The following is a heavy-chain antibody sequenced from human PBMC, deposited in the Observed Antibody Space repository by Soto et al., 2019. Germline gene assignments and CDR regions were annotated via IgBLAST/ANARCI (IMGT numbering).Heavy chain of an antibody. CDR1: GFTFSSYG. CDR3: AKVNYCSSTSCPLEYYYYYYGMDV. D-gene: IGHD2-2*01. V-gene: IGHV3-30*18. CDR2: ISYDGSNK. J-gene: IGHJ6*02. Sequence: GGSLRLSCAASGFTFSSYGMHWVRQAPGKGLEWVAVISYDGSNKYYADSVKGRFTISRDNSKNTLYLQMNSLRAEDTAVYYCAKVNYCSSTSCPLEYYYYYYGMDVWGQGTTVTVSS.